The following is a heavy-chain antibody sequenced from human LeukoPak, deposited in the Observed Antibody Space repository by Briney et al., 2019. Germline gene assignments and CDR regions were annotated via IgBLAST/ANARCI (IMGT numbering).Heavy chain of an antibody. V-gene: IGHV3-73*01. J-gene: IGHJ4*02. CDR1: GFTFSVSG. CDR3: TRLLTEGC. Sequence: GGSLRLSCAASGFTFSVSGMHWVRQASGKGLEWVGRIRSKANNYATAYAASVKGRFTISGDDSKNTAYLQMNSLKTEDTAVYYCTRLLTEGCWGQGTLVTVSS. CDR2: IRSKANNYAT. D-gene: IGHD3-9*01.